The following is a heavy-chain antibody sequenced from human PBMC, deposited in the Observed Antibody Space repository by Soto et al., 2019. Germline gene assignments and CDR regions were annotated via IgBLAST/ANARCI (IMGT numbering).Heavy chain of an antibody. CDR3: AREGLVGATPNAFDI. V-gene: IGHV4-61*01. J-gene: IGHJ3*02. D-gene: IGHD1-26*01. CDR2: IYYSGST. CDR1: GGSVSSGSYY. Sequence: ETLSLTCTASGGSVSSGSYYWSWIRQPPGKGLEWIGYIYYSGSTNYNPSLKSRVTISVDTSKNQFSLKLSSVTAADTAVYYCAREGLVGATPNAFDIWGQGTMVTVSS.